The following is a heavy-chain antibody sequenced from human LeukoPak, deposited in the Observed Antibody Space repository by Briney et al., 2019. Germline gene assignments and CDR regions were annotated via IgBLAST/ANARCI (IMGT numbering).Heavy chain of an antibody. J-gene: IGHJ5*02. Sequence: PGGSLRLSCAASGFTFSSYAMGWVRQAPGKGLEWVSAISGSGGSTYYADSVKGRFTISRGNSKNTLYLQMNSLRAEDTAVYYCAKDLPPVPPNEVDNWFDPWGQGTLVTVSS. CDR3: AKDLPPVPPNEVDNWFDP. CDR2: ISGSGGST. D-gene: IGHD2-2*01. V-gene: IGHV3-23*01. CDR1: GFTFSSYA.